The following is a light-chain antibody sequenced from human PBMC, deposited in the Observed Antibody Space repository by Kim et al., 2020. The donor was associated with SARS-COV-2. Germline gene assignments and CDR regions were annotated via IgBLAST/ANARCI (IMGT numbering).Light chain of an antibody. J-gene: IGKJ2*01. Sequence: EIVMTQSPATLSVSPGERATLSCRASQSVSNNLAWYQQKPGQAPRLLIYDASTRATGIPARFSGSGSGTEFTLTISSLQSEDLALYYCQHYNNWPPRTFGPGTKLEI. V-gene: IGKV3-15*01. CDR1: QSVSNN. CDR2: DAS. CDR3: QHYNNWPPRT.